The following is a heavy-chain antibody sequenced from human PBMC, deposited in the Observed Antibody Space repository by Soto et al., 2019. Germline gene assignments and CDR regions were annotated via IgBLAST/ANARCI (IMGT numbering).Heavy chain of an antibody. CDR2: ISGSGGST. J-gene: IGHJ5*01. V-gene: IGHV3-23*01. Sequence: GGSLRLSCAASGFTVSSNYMSWVRQAPGKGLEWVSAISGSGGSTYYADSVKGRFTISRDNSKNTLYLQMNSLRAEDTAVYYCAKGQTYDYAGWFDPWGQGTTVTVST. CDR3: AKGQTYDYAGWFDP. CDR1: GFTVSSNY. D-gene: IGHD4-17*01.